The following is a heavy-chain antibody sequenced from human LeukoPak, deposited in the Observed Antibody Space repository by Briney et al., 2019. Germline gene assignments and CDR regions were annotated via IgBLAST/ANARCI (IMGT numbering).Heavy chain of an antibody. Sequence: GGSLRLSCAASGFTFSSYAMTWVRQAPGKGLEWVSAIGGSGASTYYADPVKGRFTISRDNSKNTLYLQMNSLRAEDTAVYYCAKLFALTSQQDYWGQGTLVTVSS. J-gene: IGHJ4*02. CDR1: GFTFSSYA. V-gene: IGHV3-23*01. CDR2: IGGSGAST. D-gene: IGHD2-21*01. CDR3: AKLFALTSQQDY.